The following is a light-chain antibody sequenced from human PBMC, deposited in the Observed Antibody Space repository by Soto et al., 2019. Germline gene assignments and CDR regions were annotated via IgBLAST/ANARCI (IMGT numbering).Light chain of an antibody. CDR1: SSDVGGYNY. V-gene: IGLV2-14*01. CDR3: SSYTSSSTYVV. J-gene: IGLJ2*01. CDR2: EVS. Sequence: QSVLTQPASVSGSPGQSITISCTGTSSDVGGYNYVSWYQQHPGKAPKLMIYEVSNRPSGVSNRYSGSKSGNTDSLTISGLQAEDEDDYYCSSYTSSSTYVVFGGGTKLTVL.